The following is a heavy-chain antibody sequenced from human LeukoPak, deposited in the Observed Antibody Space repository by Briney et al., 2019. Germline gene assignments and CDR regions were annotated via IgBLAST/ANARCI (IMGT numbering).Heavy chain of an antibody. CDR1: GYTFTSYY. Sequence: ASVKVSCKASGYTFTSYYMHWVRQAPGQGLEWMGIINPSGGSTSYAQKFQGRVTMTRDMSTSTVYMELSSLRSEDTAVYYCARASWGRDAFDIWGQGTMVTVSS. V-gene: IGHV1-46*01. CDR3: ARASWGRDAFDI. J-gene: IGHJ3*02. CDR2: INPSGGST. D-gene: IGHD3-16*01.